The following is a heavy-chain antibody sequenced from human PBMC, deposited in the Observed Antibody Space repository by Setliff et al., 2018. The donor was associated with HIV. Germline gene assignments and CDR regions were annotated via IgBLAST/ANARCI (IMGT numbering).Heavy chain of an antibody. CDR2: IYYSGST. J-gene: IGHJ6*02. D-gene: IGHD3-22*01. CDR3: ARSRTSSGYYGVTGYGMDV. CDR1: GGSISSFY. V-gene: IGHV4-59*01. Sequence: SETLSLTCTVSGGSISSFYWTWIRQPPGKGLEWIGYIYYSGSTNYNPSLKSRVTISVATSKNQFSLKLNSVTTADTAVYYCARSRTSSGYYGVTGYGMDVWGQGTTVTVSS.